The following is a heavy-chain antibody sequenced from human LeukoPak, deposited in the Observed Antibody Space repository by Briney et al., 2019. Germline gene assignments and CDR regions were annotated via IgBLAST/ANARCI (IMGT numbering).Heavy chain of an antibody. CDR3: ARQGGPRNSYGYSGPDY. CDR2: ISSSSSTI. CDR1: GFTFSSYS. D-gene: IGHD5-18*01. J-gene: IGHJ4*02. Sequence: GGSLRLSCAASGFTFSSYSMNWVRQAPGKGLEWVSYISSSSSTIYYADSVKGRLTISRDNAKNSLYLQMNSLRAEDTAVYYCARQGGPRNSYGYSGPDYWGQGTLVTVSS. V-gene: IGHV3-48*01.